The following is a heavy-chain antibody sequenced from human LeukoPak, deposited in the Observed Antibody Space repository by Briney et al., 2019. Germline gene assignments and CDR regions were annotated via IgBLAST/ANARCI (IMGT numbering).Heavy chain of an antibody. CDR2: ISGSGGST. CDR1: GFTFSSYA. CDR3: AKALQTVTTWSPFDY. Sequence: GGSLRLSCAASGFTFSSYAMSWVRQAPGKGLEWVSAISGSGGSTYYANSVKGRFTISRDNSKNTLYLQMNSLRAEDTAVYYCAKALQTVTTWSPFDYWGQGTLVTVSS. D-gene: IGHD4-11*01. V-gene: IGHV3-23*01. J-gene: IGHJ4*02.